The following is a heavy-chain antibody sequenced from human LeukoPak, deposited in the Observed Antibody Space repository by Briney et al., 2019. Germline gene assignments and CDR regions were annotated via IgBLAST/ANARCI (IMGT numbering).Heavy chain of an antibody. Sequence: SETLALTCAVYGGSFSGYYWNWIRQPPGKGLEWIGEINHSGSTHYNPSLKSRVTMSVDTSKNQFSMKLSSVTAADTAVYYCARDETTPLPGAYWGQGTLVTVSS. CDR2: INHSGST. D-gene: IGHD4-17*01. V-gene: IGHV4-34*01. CDR3: ARDETTPLPGAY. CDR1: GGSFSGYY. J-gene: IGHJ4*02.